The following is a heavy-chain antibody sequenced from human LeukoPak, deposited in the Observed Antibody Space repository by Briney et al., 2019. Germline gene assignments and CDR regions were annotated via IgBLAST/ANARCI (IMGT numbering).Heavy chain of an antibody. V-gene: IGHV3-43D*03. Sequence: AGGSLRLSCAASGFTFDDYAMHWVRQAPGKGLEWVSLISWDGGSTYYADSVKGRFSISRDNSKNSLYLQMNSLRAEDTALYYCAKGGSRYYYYYYMDVWGKGTTVTVSS. CDR3: AKGGSRYYYYYYMDV. J-gene: IGHJ6*03. CDR2: ISWDGGST. D-gene: IGHD3-10*01. CDR1: GFTFDDYA.